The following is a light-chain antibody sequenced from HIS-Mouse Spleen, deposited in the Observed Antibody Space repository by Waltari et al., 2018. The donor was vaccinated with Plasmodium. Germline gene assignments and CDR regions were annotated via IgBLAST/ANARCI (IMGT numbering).Light chain of an antibody. CDR3: QQSHT. J-gene: IGKJ2*01. Sequence: DIQMTQPPSSLSASVGDRVTIPCRASQSISSYLNWYQQKPGKAPKLLIYAASSLQSGVPSRFSGSGSGTDFTLTISSLQPEDFATYYCQQSHTFGQGTKLEIK. CDR2: AAS. V-gene: IGKV1-39*01. CDR1: QSISSY.